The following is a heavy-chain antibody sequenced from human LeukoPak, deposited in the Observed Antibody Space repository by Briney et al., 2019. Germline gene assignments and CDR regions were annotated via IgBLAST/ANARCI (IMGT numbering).Heavy chain of an antibody. CDR1: GGTFSSYA. CDR2: IIPIFGTA. V-gene: IGHV1-69*01. D-gene: IGHD2-15*01. CDR3: ARGYCSGGSCYHAVDY. J-gene: IGHJ4*02. Sequence: GSSVKVSCKASGGTFSSYAISWVRQAPGQGLEWMGGIIPIFGTANYAQKFQSRVTITADESTSTAYMELSSLRSEDTAVYYCARGYCSGGSCYHAVDYWGQGTLVTVSS.